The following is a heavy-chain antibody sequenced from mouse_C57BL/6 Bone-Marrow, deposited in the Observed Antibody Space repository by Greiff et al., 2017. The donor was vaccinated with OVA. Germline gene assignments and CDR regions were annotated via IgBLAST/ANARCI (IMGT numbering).Heavy chain of an antibody. Sequence: EVKLVESGPGLVKPSQSLSLTCSVTGYSITSGYYWNWIRQFPGNKLEWMGYISYDGSNNYNPSLKNRISITRDTSKNQFFLKLNSVTTEDTATYYCARDRGWLRYFDVWGTGTTVTVSS. J-gene: IGHJ1*03. CDR3: ARDRGWLRYFDV. V-gene: IGHV3-6*01. CDR1: GYSITSGYY. D-gene: IGHD2-3*01. CDR2: ISYDGSN.